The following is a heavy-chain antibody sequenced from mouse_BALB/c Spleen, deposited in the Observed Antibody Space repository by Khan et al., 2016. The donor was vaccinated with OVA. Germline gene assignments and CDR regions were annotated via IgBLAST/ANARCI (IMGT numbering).Heavy chain of an antibody. V-gene: IGHV1-18*01. J-gene: IGHJ2*01. CDR3: ARTGYGSRGY. CDR1: GYIFTDYT. D-gene: IGHD1-1*01. CDR2: INPNNGET. Sequence: VQLQQSGPELVKPGASVKISCKASGYIFTDYTMDWVRQSHGKSLEWIGDINPNNGETFCNQKFKGKATLTVDKSSSTAFMELRSLTSEDTVVYYCARTGYGSRGYWGQGTTLTVSS.